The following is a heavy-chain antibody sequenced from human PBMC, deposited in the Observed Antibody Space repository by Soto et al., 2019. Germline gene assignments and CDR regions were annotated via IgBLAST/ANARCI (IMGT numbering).Heavy chain of an antibody. D-gene: IGHD3-22*01. Sequence: GGSLRLSCAASGFTFSNYAMNWVRQTPGKGLEWVSGISGSGGSTYYADSVQGRFTISRDKSKNMLYLQMNSLSAEDTAVYYCAKGAMYYYDKNCYWHFDCWGQGTLVTVSS. CDR2: ISGSGGST. J-gene: IGHJ4*01. CDR3: AKGAMYYYDKNCYWHFDC. V-gene: IGHV3-23*01. CDR1: GFTFSNYA.